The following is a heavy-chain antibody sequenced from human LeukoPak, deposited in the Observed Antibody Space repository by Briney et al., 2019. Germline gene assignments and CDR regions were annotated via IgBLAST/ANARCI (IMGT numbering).Heavy chain of an antibody. D-gene: IGHD6-19*01. CDR3: ATKQWLAPPPDS. V-gene: IGHV3-74*01. CDR1: GFTFSKYW. Sequence: GGSLRLSCAASGFTFSKYWMLWVRQAPGKGLESVSRINTDGTVTTYADSVKGRFTVSRDNAENTMFLKMNSVRDEDTAVYYCATKQWLAPPPDSWGQGTPVTVSS. J-gene: IGHJ4*02. CDR2: INTDGTVT.